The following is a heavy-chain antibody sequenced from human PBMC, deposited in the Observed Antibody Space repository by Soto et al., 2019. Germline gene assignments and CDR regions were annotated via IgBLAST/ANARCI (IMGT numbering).Heavy chain of an antibody. CDR3: ARKRVTATGTFGFDL. CDR2: IREDGRET. CDR1: GFTFRNYW. V-gene: IGHV3-74*03. D-gene: IGHD2-21*02. J-gene: IGHJ3*01. Sequence: EVQLAESGGGLVQPGGSLRLFCAASGFTFRNYWMHWVRQVPGRGLVWVSRIREDGRETTYADSVKGRFTISRDNAKNTLYLEMNSLRVEDTGVFYCARKRVTATGTFGFDLWGQGTMVTVSS.